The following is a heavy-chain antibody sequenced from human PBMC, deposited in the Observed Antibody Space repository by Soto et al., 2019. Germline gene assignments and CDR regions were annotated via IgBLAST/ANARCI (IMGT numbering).Heavy chain of an antibody. J-gene: IGHJ3*02. CDR3: ARHNYGSGSTAGAFDI. V-gene: IGHV4-59*08. CDR2: IYYSGST. CDR1: GGSISSYY. D-gene: IGHD3-10*01. Sequence: PSETLSLTCTVSGGSISSYYWSWIRQPPGKGLEWIGYIYYSGSTNYNPSLKSRVTISVDTSKNQFSLKLSSVTAADTAVYYCARHNYGSGSTAGAFDIWDQGTMVTVSS.